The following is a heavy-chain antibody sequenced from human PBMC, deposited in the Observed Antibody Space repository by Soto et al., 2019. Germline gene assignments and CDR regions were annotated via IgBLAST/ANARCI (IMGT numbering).Heavy chain of an antibody. CDR2: IYYSGST. V-gene: IGHV4-39*01. D-gene: IGHD1-1*01. CDR1: GGSISSSSYY. Sequence: SETLSLTCTVSGGSISSSSYYWGWIRQPPGKGMEWIGSIYYSGSTYYKPPLKSRVTISVNTSKNQFSLKLSSVTAADTAVYYCARRNRLGRYYYYGMDVWGQGTTVT. J-gene: IGHJ6*02. CDR3: ARRNRLGRYYYYGMDV.